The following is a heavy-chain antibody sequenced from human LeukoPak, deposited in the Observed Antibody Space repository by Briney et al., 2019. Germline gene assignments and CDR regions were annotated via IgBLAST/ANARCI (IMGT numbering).Heavy chain of an antibody. CDR1: GYTFTSYA. CDR3: AREIAVAGSYYFDY. CDR2: INAGNGNT. V-gene: IGHV1-3*01. D-gene: IGHD6-19*01. Sequence: ASVKVSCKASGYTFTSYAMHWVRQAPGQRLEWMGWINAGNGNTKYSQKFQGRVTITRDTSASTAYMEPSSLRSEDTAVYYCAREIAVAGSYYFDYWGQGTLVTVSS. J-gene: IGHJ4*02.